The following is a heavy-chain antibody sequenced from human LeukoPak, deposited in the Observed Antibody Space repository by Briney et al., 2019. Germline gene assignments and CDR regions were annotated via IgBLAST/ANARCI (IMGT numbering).Heavy chain of an antibody. J-gene: IGHJ1*01. CDR3: AREGSTVNFQY. CDR1: GYTFTGYY. CDR2: INPNRGGT. D-gene: IGHD1-26*01. V-gene: IGHV1-2*02. Sequence: ASVKVSCKASGYTFTGYYMHWVRQAPGQGLEWMGWINPNRGGTNYAQKFQGRVTMTRDTSISTAYMELSRLRSDDTAVYYRAREGSTVNFQYWGQGTLVTVSS.